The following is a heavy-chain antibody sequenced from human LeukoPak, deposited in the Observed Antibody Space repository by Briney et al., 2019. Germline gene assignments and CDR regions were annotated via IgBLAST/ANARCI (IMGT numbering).Heavy chain of an antibody. J-gene: IGHJ6*04. CDR1: GFTFSGYS. CDR2: ISSSSTYI. V-gene: IGHV3-21*01. Sequence: AGGSLRLSCAASGFTFSGYSMNWVRQAPGKGLEWVSSISSSSTYIYYADPVKGRFTISRDNDKNSLYLQMSSLRAEDTAVYYCAELGITMIGGVWGKGTTVTIAS. CDR3: AELGITMIGGV. D-gene: IGHD3-10*02.